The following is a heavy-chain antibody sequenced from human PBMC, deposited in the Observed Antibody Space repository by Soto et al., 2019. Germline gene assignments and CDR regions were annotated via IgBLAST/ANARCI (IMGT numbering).Heavy chain of an antibody. CDR2: IYYSGST. Sequence: QVQLQESGPGLVKPSQTLSLTCTVSGGSISSGGYYWSWIRQHPGKGLEWIGYIYYSGSTSYNPSLKSRVTISIATSKHQFSLKLSSVSAADTAVYYCARDGGYGSGSYRFDYWGQGTLVTVSS. CDR1: GGSISSGGYY. J-gene: IGHJ4*02. V-gene: IGHV4-31*03. D-gene: IGHD3-10*01. CDR3: ARDGGYGSGSYRFDY.